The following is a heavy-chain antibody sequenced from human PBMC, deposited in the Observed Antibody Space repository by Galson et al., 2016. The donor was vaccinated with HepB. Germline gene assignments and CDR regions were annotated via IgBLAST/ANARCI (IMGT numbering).Heavy chain of an antibody. V-gene: IGHV1-18*04. D-gene: IGHD5-24*01. CDR3: ARDRDRSLDY. CDR2: ISAHNGDT. Sequence: SVKVSCKASGYTFTTNGISWVRQAPGQGLEWMGWISAHNGDTNSPQKLQGRVTLTTDTSMRTAYMELRSLKSDDTAVYYCARDRDRSLDYWGQGTLVTVSS. J-gene: IGHJ4*02. CDR1: GYTFTTNG.